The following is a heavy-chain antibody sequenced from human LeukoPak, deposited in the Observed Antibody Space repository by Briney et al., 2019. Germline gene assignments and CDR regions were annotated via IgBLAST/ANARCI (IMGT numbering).Heavy chain of an antibody. Sequence: SETLSLTCAVYGGSFSGYYWSWIRQPPGKGLEWIGEINHSGSTNYNPSLKSRVTISVDTSKNQFSLKLSSVTAADTAVYYCARVDFAMTTVVTVAFDIWGQGTMVTVSS. CDR3: ARVDFAMTTVVTVAFDI. CDR1: GGSFSGYY. V-gene: IGHV4-34*01. D-gene: IGHD4-23*01. CDR2: INHSGST. J-gene: IGHJ3*02.